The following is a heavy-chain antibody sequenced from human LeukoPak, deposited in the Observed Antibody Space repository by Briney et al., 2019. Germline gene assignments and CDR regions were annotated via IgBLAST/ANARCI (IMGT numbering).Heavy chain of an antibody. CDR1: GGSTSSSSYY. D-gene: IGHD5-18*01. V-gene: IGHV4-39*01. Sequence: SETLSLTCTVSGGSTSSSSYYWGWIRQPPGKGLEWIGSIYYSGSTYYNPSLKSRVTISVDTSKNQFSLKLSSVTAADTAVYYCARQAMVNGATSWGQGTLVTVSS. CDR2: IYYSGST. J-gene: IGHJ4*02. CDR3: ARQAMVNGATS.